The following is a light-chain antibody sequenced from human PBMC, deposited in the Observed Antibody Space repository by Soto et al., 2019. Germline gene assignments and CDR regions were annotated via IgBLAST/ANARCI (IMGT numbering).Light chain of an antibody. CDR1: SSNIGSNY. Sequence: QPVVTQPPSASGTPGQRVTISCSGSSSNIGSNYVYWYQQLPGTAPKLLIYRNNQRPSGVPDRFSGSKSGTSASLAISGLRSEDEADYYCAAWDDSLSGYVFGTGTKLTVL. J-gene: IGLJ1*01. CDR3: AAWDDSLSGYV. CDR2: RNN. V-gene: IGLV1-47*01.